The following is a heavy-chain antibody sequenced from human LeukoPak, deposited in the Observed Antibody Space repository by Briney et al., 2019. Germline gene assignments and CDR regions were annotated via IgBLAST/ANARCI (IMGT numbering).Heavy chain of an antibody. CDR3: AREGGVPAASAFYGMDV. CDR1: GYTFTSYG. D-gene: IGHD2-2*01. J-gene: IGHJ6*02. Sequence: ASVKVSCKASGYTFTSYGISWVRQAPGQGLEWMGWISTYNGNTNYAQKLQGRVTMTTDTSTSTAYMELRSLRSDDTAVYYCAREGGVPAASAFYGMDVWGQGTTVTVSS. CDR2: ISTYNGNT. V-gene: IGHV1-18*01.